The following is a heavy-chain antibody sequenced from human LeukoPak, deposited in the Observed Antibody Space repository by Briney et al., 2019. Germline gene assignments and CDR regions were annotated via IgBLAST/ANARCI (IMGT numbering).Heavy chain of an antibody. CDR3: VHDGDYEGRFDS. Sequence: PGGSLRLSCAASGFTFNNAWMHWVRQAPGKGLEWVGRIKSKTAGGTTDYAAPVKGRFTISRDDSKNTLYLQMNSLKTEDTAIYYCVHDGDYEGRFDSWGQGTLVTVSS. V-gene: IGHV3-15*01. CDR1: GFTFNNAW. J-gene: IGHJ4*02. D-gene: IGHD4-17*01. CDR2: IKSKTAGGTT.